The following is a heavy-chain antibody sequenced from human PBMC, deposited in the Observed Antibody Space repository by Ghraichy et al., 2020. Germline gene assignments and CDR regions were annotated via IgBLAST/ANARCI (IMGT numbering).Heavy chain of an antibody. CDR2: ISSSSSTI. V-gene: IGHV3-48*04. CDR3: AREDSSSWYPLNAFDI. Sequence: GGSLRLSCAASGFTFSSYSMNWVRQAPGKGLELVSYISSSSSTIYYADSVKGRFTISRDNAKNSLYLQMNSLRAEDTTVYYCAREDSSSWYPLNAFDIWGQGTMVTVSS. CDR1: GFTFSSYS. J-gene: IGHJ3*02. D-gene: IGHD6-13*01.